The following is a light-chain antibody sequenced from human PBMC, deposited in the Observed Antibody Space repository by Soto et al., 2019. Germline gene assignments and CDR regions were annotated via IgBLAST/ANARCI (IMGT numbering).Light chain of an antibody. CDR1: SSNIGSNY. J-gene: IGLJ2*01. V-gene: IGLV1-47*01. Sequence: QSVLTQPPSASGTPGQRVTISCSGSSSNIGSNYVYWYQQLPGTAPKLLIYRNNYRPSGVPDRFSGSKSDTSASLAIGGLRSEDEADYFCTAWDNSLSGVVFGGGTKLTVL. CDR2: RNN. CDR3: TAWDNSLSGVV.